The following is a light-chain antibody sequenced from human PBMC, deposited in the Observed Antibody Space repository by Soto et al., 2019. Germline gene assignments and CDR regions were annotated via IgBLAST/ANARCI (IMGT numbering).Light chain of an antibody. J-gene: IGKJ2*01. Sequence: DIVMTQTPLSSPVTLGQPASISCRSSQSLVHSDGNTYLSWLHQRPGQPPRLLIYKVSHRLSGVPDRFSGSGAGTDFTLKISRVGAEDVGVYYCMQATQFPRYTFGQGTKLEIK. CDR1: QSLVHSDGNTY. V-gene: IGKV2-24*01. CDR2: KVS. CDR3: MQATQFPRYT.